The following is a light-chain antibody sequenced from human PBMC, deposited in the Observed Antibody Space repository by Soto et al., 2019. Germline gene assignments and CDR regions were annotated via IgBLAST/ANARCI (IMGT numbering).Light chain of an antibody. J-gene: IGLJ1*01. CDR3: QGWDSSSDQYG. Sequence: SYELTQPPSVSGAPGKTARITCGGSSIGSKSVHWYQQRPGQAPVLVIYFDGRRPSGIPERFSGSNSGNTATLTIGRVEAGDEADYYCQGWDSSSDQYGFGTGTKVTVL. CDR2: FDG. CDR1: SIGSKS. V-gene: IGLV3-21*04.